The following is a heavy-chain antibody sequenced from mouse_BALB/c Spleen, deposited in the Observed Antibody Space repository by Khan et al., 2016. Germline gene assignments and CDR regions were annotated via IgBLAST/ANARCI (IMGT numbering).Heavy chain of an antibody. V-gene: IGHV4-1*02. CDR3: GSTEYYEYFAY. CDR1: GFDFSRYW. CDR2: INPDSSTI. D-gene: IGHD1-1*01. Sequence: EVKLLESGGGLVQPGGSLKLSCAASGFDFSRYWMSWVRQAPGKGLEWIGEINPDSSTINYTPSLKDKFIISRDNAKHTLYQQMSKVRSEDTALYYCGSTEYYEYFAYWGQGTLVTVSA. J-gene: IGHJ3*01.